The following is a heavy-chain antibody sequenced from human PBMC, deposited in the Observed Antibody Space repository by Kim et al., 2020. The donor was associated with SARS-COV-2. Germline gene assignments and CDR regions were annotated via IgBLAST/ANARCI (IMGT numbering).Heavy chain of an antibody. CDR2: IRSKANNYAT. CDR1: GFTFSGSA. CDR3: IYDFWNGYDGANWFDP. D-gene: IGHD3-3*01. V-gene: IGHV3-73*01. J-gene: IGHJ5*02. Sequence: GGSLRLSCAASGFTFSGSAMHWVRQASGKGLEWVGRIRSKANNYATAYAASVKGRFTISRDDSKNTAYLQMNSLKTEDTAVYYCIYDFWNGYDGANWFDPWGQGTLVTVSS.